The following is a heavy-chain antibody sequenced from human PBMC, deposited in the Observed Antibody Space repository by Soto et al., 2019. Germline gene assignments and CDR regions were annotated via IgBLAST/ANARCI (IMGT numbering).Heavy chain of an antibody. J-gene: IGHJ4*02. CDR3: ARGMTTVTHYFDY. V-gene: IGHV4-34*01. CDR2: INHSGST. CDR1: GGSFSGYY. Sequence: SPTLSLTCAVYGGSFSGYYWSWIRQPPGKGLEWIGEINHSGSTNYNPSLKSRVTISVDTSKNQFSLKLSSVTAADTAVYYCARGMTTVTHYFDYWGQGTLVTVSS. D-gene: IGHD4-17*01.